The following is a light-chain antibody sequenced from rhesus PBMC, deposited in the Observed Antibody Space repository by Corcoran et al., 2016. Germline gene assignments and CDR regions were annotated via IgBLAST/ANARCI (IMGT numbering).Light chain of an antibody. J-gene: IGKJ1*01. CDR2: GGS. Sequence: DIVMTQTPLALAITPGEPASMSCRSSQSLLDTKGNSDLSWYLQRPGQSPQLLIYGGSNRASGVPDRFIVSGSGTDFTLKITKVEAEDVGYYYCVQTLAFPRTFGQGTKVEIK. CDR3: VQTLAFPRT. CDR1: QSLLDTKGNSD. V-gene: IGKV2-72*02.